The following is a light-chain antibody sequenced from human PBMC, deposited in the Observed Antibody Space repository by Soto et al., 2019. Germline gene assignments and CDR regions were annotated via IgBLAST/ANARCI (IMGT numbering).Light chain of an antibody. V-gene: IGLV1-44*01. CDR2: TNN. CDR1: SSNIGRNP. J-gene: IGLJ1*01. CDR3: AAWDDSLNSYV. Sequence: QPVLTQPPSASGTPGQRVTIFCSGSSSNIGRNPVNWYQQLPGTAPKLLIYTNNQRPSGVPDRFSGSKSGTSASLAISGLQSEDEADYYCAAWDDSLNSYVFGTGTKLTVL.